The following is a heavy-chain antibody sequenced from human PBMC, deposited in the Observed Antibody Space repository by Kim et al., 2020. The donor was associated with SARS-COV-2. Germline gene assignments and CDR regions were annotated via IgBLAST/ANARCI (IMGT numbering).Heavy chain of an antibody. J-gene: IGHJ5*01. D-gene: IGHD2-15*01. V-gene: IGHV4-31*02. CDR3: ARIPSGVPYEWFDS. Sequence: NPSLRCRLTMSVDSSKDQFSLNLNSVTAADAAVYYCARIPSGVPYEWFDSWGQGTLVTVSS.